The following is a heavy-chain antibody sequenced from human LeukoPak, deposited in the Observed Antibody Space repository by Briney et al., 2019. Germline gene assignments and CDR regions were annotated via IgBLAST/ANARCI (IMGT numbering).Heavy chain of an antibody. D-gene: IGHD3-10*01. Sequence: PSETLSLTCTVSGGSISGSSYYWGWIRQPPGKGLEWVGSIYYSGSTYYNPSLKSRVTISVDTSKNQFSLKLSSVTAADTAVYYCARRPTHYYGSGSYIDYWGQGTLVTVSS. V-gene: IGHV4-39*01. CDR2: IYYSGST. J-gene: IGHJ4*02. CDR3: ARRPTHYYGSGSYIDY. CDR1: GGSISGSSYY.